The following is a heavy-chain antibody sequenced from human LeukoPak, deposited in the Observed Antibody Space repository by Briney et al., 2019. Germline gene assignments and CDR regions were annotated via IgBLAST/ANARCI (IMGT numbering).Heavy chain of an antibody. CDR3: AKGRQQLVQGYFDY. CDR1: GFTFDDYA. J-gene: IGHJ4*02. V-gene: IGHV3-9*01. D-gene: IGHD6-6*01. Sequence: GRSLRLSCAASGFTFDDYAMHWVRQAPGKGLEWVSGISWYSGSIGYADSVKGRFTISRDNAKNSLYLQMNSLRAEDTALYYCAKGRQQLVQGYFDYWGQGTLVTVSS. CDR2: ISWYSGSI.